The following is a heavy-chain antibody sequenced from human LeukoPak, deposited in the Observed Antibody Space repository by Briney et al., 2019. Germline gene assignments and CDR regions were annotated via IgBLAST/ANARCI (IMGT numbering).Heavy chain of an antibody. CDR3: AKTGRAGVTTYGTDV. V-gene: IGHV3-30*18. CDR1: GFTFNNYG. CDR2: ISYDGGKE. J-gene: IGHJ6*03. Sequence: PGRSLRLSCVASGFTFNNYGVHWVRQAPGKGLEWVALISYDGGKEFYASSVKGRVNISRDGYNNKVYLQINSLRPEDSAVYYCAKTGRAGVTTYGTDVWGKGTTVIVS. D-gene: IGHD4-17*01.